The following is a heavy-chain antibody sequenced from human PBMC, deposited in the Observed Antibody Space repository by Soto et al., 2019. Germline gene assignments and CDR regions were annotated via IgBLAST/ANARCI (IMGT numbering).Heavy chain of an antibody. J-gene: IGHJ1*01. Sequence: GGSLRLSCAASGFTFSSYAMSWVRQAPGKGLEWVSAISGSGGSTYYADSVKGRFTISRDNSKSTLYLKMNILRAEDTAVYYCAKGPWLPVAGNQYFQHWGQGTLVTVSS. V-gene: IGHV3-23*01. CDR2: ISGSGGST. CDR3: AKGPWLPVAGNQYFQH. D-gene: IGHD6-19*01. CDR1: GFTFSSYA.